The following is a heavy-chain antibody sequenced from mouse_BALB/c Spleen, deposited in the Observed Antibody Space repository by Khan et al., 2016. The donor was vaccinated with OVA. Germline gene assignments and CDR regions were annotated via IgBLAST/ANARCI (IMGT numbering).Heavy chain of an antibody. V-gene: IGHV1S81*02. CDR3: ARSKKIVATYFDY. CDR2: TNPTNGRT. CDR1: GYTFTSYW. D-gene: IGHD1-1*01. J-gene: IGHJ2*01. Sequence: VQLQQSGAELVKAGASVKMSCKASGYTFTSYWMHWVKQRLGQGLEWFADTNPTNGRTYYNEKFKSKATLTVDKSSSPAYMLLSGPTFEDSAVYYCARSKKIVATYFDYWGQGTTLTVSS.